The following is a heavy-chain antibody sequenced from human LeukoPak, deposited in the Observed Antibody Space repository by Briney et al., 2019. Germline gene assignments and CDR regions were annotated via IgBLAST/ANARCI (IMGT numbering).Heavy chain of an antibody. CDR2: IYYSGGT. Sequence: SETLSLTCTVSGGSISSHYWSWIRQPPGKGLEWIGYIYYSGGTNYNPSLKSRVTISVDTSKNQFSLKLSSVTAADTAVYYCARCMTYYDFWSGYYPYYYYMDVWGKGTTVTVSS. V-gene: IGHV4-59*11. D-gene: IGHD3-3*01. J-gene: IGHJ6*03. CDR3: ARCMTYYDFWSGYYPYYYYMDV. CDR1: GGSISSHY.